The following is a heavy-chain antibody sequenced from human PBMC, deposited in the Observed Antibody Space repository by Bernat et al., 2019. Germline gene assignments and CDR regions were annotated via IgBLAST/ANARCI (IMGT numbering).Heavy chain of an antibody. CDR2: ISYDGSNK. CDR1: GFTFSSYA. J-gene: IGHJ6*03. Sequence: QVQLVESGGGVVQPGRSLRLSCAASGFTFSSYAMHWVRQAPGKGLEWVAVISYDGSNKYYADSVKGRSTISRDNSKNTLYLQMNSLRAEDTAVYYCARDQEWGDSIYYYYYMDVWGKGTTVTVSS. D-gene: IGHD3-3*01. V-gene: IGHV3-30*01. CDR3: ARDQEWGDSIYYYYYMDV.